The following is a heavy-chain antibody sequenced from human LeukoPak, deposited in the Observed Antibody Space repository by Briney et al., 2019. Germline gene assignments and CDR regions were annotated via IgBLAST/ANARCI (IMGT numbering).Heavy chain of an antibody. CDR1: GFTFSSYT. Sequence: GGSLRLSCAASGFTFSSYTMSWVRQAPGKGLEWVSGIGGSGASAYYADSVKGRFTISRDNPKNTLYLQMNSLRAEDTAVYFCAKGVRAWSGVFDPWGQGTLVTVSS. J-gene: IGHJ5*02. V-gene: IGHV3-23*01. D-gene: IGHD3-10*01. CDR2: IGGSGASA. CDR3: AKGVRAWSGVFDP.